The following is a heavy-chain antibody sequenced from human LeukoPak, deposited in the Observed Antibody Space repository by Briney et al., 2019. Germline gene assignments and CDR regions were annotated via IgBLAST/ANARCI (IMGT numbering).Heavy chain of an antibody. CDR3: VKLSGIGAAGQYFFDF. CDR1: GFKFSDHY. J-gene: IGHJ4*02. CDR2: ISFTGGST. V-gene: IGHV3-23*01. Sequence: GGSLRLSCAASGFKFSDHYIDWVRQAPGKGLEWVSTISFTGGSTYYADSVKGRFTISRDNSKNSLYLQMNTLRAEDTALYYCVKLSGIGAAGQYFFDFWGQGTLVTVSS. D-gene: IGHD6-13*01.